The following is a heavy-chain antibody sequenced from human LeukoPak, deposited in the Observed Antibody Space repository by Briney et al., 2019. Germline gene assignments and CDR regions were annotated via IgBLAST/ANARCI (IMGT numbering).Heavy chain of an antibody. CDR3: ARDWWLEYYFGY. J-gene: IGHJ4*02. D-gene: IGHD2-8*02. CDR1: GFTFSSYA. CDR2: ISYDGSNK. V-gene: IGHV3-30*04. Sequence: QTGGSLRLSCAASGFTFSSYAMHWVRQAPGKGLEWVAVISYDGSNKYYADSVKGRFTISRDNSKNTLYLQMNSLRAEDTAVYYCARDWWLEYYFGYWGQGTLVTVSS.